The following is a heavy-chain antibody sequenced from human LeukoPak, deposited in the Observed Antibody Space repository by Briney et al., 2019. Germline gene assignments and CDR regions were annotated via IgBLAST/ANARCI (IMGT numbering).Heavy chain of an antibody. Sequence: PSETLSLTCAVYGGSFSGYYWSWIRQPPGKGLEWIGEINHSGSTNYNPSLKSRVTISVDTSRNQFSLKLSSVTAADTAVYYCARVKKLGIWFDPWGQGTLVTVSS. CDR2: INHSGST. CDR3: ARVKKLGIWFDP. CDR1: GGSFSGYY. V-gene: IGHV4-34*01. J-gene: IGHJ5*02. D-gene: IGHD3-16*01.